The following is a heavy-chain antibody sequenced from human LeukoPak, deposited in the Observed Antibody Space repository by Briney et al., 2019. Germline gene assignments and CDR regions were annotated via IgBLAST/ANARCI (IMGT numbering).Heavy chain of an antibody. CDR1: AFTLSRYA. Sequence: GGSLRLSCVASAFTLSRYAMHWVRQAPGKGLEWVAVISYDGSNKYYADSVKGRFTISRDNSKNTLYLQMNSLRAEDTAVYYCATAPHCGGDCYSVGNWFDPWGQGTLVTVSS. J-gene: IGHJ5*02. V-gene: IGHV3-30*04. D-gene: IGHD2-21*02. CDR2: ISYDGSNK. CDR3: ATAPHCGGDCYSVGNWFDP.